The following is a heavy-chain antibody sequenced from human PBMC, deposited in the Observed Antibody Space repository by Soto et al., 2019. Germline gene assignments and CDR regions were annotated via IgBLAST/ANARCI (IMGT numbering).Heavy chain of an antibody. J-gene: IGHJ4*02. CDR2: MNPNSGNT. V-gene: IGHV1-8*01. CDR1: GYTFTSYD. Sequence: ASVKVSCKASGYTFTSYDINWVRQATGQGLEWMGWMNPNSGNTGYAQKFQGRVTMTRNTSISTAYMELSSLRSEDTAVYYCARGIGLWFGELKGNFDYWGQGTLVTGSS. D-gene: IGHD3-10*01. CDR3: ARGIGLWFGELKGNFDY.